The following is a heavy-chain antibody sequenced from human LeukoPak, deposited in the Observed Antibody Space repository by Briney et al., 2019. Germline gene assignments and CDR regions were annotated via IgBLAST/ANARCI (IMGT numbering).Heavy chain of an antibody. D-gene: IGHD1-26*01. V-gene: IGHV3-48*03. CDR1: GFTFSSYE. CDR3: AKGRGWEASYYYYYMDV. J-gene: IGHJ6*03. Sequence: PGGSLRLSCAASGFTFSSYEMNWDRQAPGKGLEWVSYISSSGSTIYYADSVKGRFTNSRDNAKNSLYLQMNSLRAEDTAVYYCAKGRGWEASYYYYYMDVWGKGTTVTISS. CDR2: ISSSGSTI.